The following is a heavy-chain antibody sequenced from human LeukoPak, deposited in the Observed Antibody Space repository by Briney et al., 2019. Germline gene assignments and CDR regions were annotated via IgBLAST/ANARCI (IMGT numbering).Heavy chain of an antibody. Sequence: GGSLRLSCAASGSTFRSYAMSWVRQAPGKGLEWVSAISGSGDITYYADSVKGRFTMSRDNFKNTLYLQMNSLRAEDTAVYYCAKVSRFAVVPAAMLDYWGQGIQVTVSS. CDR1: GSTFRSYA. CDR3: AKVSRFAVVPAAMLDY. D-gene: IGHD2-2*01. J-gene: IGHJ4*02. CDR2: ISGSGDIT. V-gene: IGHV3-23*01.